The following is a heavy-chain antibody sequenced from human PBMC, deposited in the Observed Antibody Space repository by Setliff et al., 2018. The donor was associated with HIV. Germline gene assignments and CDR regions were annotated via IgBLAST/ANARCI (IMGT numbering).Heavy chain of an antibody. Sequence: SETLSLTCSVSGGSLQGYYWSWIRQTPGKGLEWIGYIYYSGSTKYNPSLTSRVTISVDTSKNHFSLKLTSVTAADTAVYYCARAEMATIVAFDIWGQGTMVTVSS. CDR3: ARAEMATIVAFDI. D-gene: IGHD5-12*01. CDR1: GGSLQGYY. CDR2: IYYSGST. J-gene: IGHJ3*02. V-gene: IGHV4-59*01.